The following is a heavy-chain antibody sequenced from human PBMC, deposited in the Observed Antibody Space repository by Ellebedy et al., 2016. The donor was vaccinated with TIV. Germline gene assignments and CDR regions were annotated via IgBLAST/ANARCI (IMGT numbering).Heavy chain of an antibody. V-gene: IGHV4-59*12. CDR3: AEGRSGWYYFDY. J-gene: IGHJ4*02. Sequence: SETLSLTCTVSGGSISAYYWSWIRQPPGKGLEWIGYIYYTGNTNYNPSLKSRVTISVDTSKNQFSLRLSSVTAADTAVYYCAEGRSGWYYFDYWGQGTPVTVSS. D-gene: IGHD6-19*01. CDR2: IYYTGNT. CDR1: GGSISAYY.